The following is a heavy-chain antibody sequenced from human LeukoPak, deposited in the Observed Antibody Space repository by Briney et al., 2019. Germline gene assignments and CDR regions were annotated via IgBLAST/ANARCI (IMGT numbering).Heavy chain of an antibody. J-gene: IGHJ4*02. Sequence: GSLRLSCAASGFTFSSYSMNWVRQAPGKGLEWIGEINHSGSTNYNPSLKSRVTISVDTSKNQFSLKLSSVTAADTAVYYCASRSSGSPWEYWGQGTLVTVSS. V-gene: IGHV4-34*01. CDR3: ASRSSGSPWEY. D-gene: IGHD6-19*01. CDR1: GFTFSSYS. CDR2: INHSGST.